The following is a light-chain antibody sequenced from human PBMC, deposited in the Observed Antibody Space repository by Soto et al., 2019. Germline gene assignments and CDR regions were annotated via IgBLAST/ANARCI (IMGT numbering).Light chain of an antibody. CDR3: HQDFNLPWT. CDR2: GAS. J-gene: IGKJ1*01. V-gene: IGKV3-20*01. CDR1: QSVSSSY. Sequence: EIVLTQSPGTLSLSPGERATLSCRASQSVSSSYLAWYQQKPGQAPRLLIYGASTRATGIPVRFSGSGSGTDFTLTISSLQPEDFAVYFCHQDFNLPWTFGQGTKVEIK.